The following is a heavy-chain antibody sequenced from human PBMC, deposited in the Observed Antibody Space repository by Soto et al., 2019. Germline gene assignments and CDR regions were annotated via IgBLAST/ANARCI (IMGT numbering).Heavy chain of an antibody. V-gene: IGHV1-3*01. Sequence: GASVKVSCKASGYTFSSSAMHWRRQAPGQRLEWMGWINVGNDKTEYSWRLQGRVTITKDTSASTADMELSGLTSEDTAVYYCAKSKGGSTLDFWGPGTLVPVSS. CDR2: INVGNDKT. CDR3: AKSKGGSTLDF. CDR1: GYTFSSSA. J-gene: IGHJ4*02. D-gene: IGHD6-25*01.